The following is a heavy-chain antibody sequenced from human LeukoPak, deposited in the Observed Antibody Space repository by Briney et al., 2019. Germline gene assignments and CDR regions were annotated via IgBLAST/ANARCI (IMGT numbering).Heavy chain of an antibody. CDR3: ARDRNYYDSSGFDI. V-gene: IGHV4-59*01. D-gene: IGHD3-22*01. CDR2: IYYSGST. CDR1: GGSISSYY. J-gene: IGHJ3*02. Sequence: SETLSLTCTVSGGSISSYYWSWIRQPPGKGLEWIGYIYYSGSTNYNPFLKSRVTISVDTSKNQFSLKLSSVTAADTAVYYCARDRNYYDSSGFDIWGQGTMVTVSS.